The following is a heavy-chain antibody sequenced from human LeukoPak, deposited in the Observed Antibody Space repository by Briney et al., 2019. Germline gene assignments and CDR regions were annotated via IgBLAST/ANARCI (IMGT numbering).Heavy chain of an antibody. CDR1: GVAFSGYY. D-gene: IGHD3-16*02. Sequence: PSETLSLTCAVCGVAFSGYYWSWIRQPPGNGLEWIGEINHSGSTNYNPSLKRRFTISVDTSKNQFSLKLSSVTAADTAVYYCAREAVYYDYVWGSYRYKTGAFDIWGQGTMVTVSS. V-gene: IGHV4-34*01. CDR2: INHSGST. J-gene: IGHJ3*02. CDR3: AREAVYYDYVWGSYRYKTGAFDI.